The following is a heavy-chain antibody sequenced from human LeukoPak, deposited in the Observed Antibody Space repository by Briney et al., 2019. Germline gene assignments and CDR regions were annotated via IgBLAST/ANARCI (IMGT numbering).Heavy chain of an antibody. CDR1: GFIFSTYD. CDR3: ARRLAY. V-gene: IGHV3-21*01. CDR2: ITSTSSYI. Sequence: GGSLRLSSSASGFIFSTYDMNWVRQAPGKGLEWVSSITSTSSYIYYADSVKGRFTISRDNVNNLLLLQMNSLRAEDTAVYYCARRLAYWGQGTLVTVSS. J-gene: IGHJ1*01.